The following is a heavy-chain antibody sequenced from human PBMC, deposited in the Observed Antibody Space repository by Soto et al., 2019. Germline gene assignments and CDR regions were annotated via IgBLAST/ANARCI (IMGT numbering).Heavy chain of an antibody. J-gene: IGHJ5*02. CDR3: ARSTYCHDSSGQTSFAP. CDR1: GFTFSSYG. D-gene: IGHD3-22*01. V-gene: IGHV3-64*02. CDR2: ISSSGVST. Sequence: GGSLRLSCAASGFTFSSYGFHWVRQAPGKGLEYVSAISSSGVSTYYADSVKGRFTMSRDNSKNTLYLQMGSLRADDMAVYYCARSTYCHDSSGQTSFAPWGQGPLVTV.